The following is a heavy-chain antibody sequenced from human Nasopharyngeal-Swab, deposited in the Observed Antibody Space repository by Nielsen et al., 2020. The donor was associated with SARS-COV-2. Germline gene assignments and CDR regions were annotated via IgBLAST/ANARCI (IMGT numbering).Heavy chain of an antibody. CDR2: INHSGST. D-gene: IGHD5-12*01. CDR3: ARGSRRYMAPGY. V-gene: IGHV4-34*01. CDR1: GGSFSGYY. Sequence: SETLSLTCAVYGGSFSGYYWSWIRQPPGKGLEWIGEINHSGSTNYNPSLKSRVTISVDTPKNQFSLKLSSVTAADTAVYYCARGSRRYMAPGYWGQGTLVTVSS. J-gene: IGHJ4*02.